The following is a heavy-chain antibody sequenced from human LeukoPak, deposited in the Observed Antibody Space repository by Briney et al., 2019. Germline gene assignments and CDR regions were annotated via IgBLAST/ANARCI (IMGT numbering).Heavy chain of an antibody. J-gene: IGHJ3*02. Sequence: GGSLRLSCAASGFTFSSYAMSWVRQAPGKGLEWVSAISGSGGSTYYADSVKGRFTISRDNSKNTLYLQMNSLRAEDTAVYYCAKDSREQWLAFDAFDIWGQGTTVTVSS. CDR1: GFTFSSYA. CDR2: ISGSGGST. V-gene: IGHV3-23*01. CDR3: AKDSREQWLAFDAFDI. D-gene: IGHD6-19*01.